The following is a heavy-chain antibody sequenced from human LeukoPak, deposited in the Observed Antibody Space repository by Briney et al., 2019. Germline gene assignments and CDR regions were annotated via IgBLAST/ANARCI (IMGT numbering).Heavy chain of an antibody. CDR2: IYPGDSDT. Sequence: GESLKISCKGSGYRFTDYWIAWVRQMPGKGLEWMGIIYPGDSDTRYSPSFQGQVTISADKSISTAYLQWSSLKASDTAMYYCARLPSSRNHGAFDIWGQGTMVSVSS. D-gene: IGHD6-13*01. CDR3: ARLPSSRNHGAFDI. CDR1: GYRFTDYW. J-gene: IGHJ3*02. V-gene: IGHV5-51*01.